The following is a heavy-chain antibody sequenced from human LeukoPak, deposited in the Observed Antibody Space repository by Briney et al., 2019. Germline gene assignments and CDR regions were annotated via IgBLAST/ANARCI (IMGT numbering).Heavy chain of an antibody. J-gene: IGHJ4*02. D-gene: IGHD2-15*01. CDR2: IYTSGNT. V-gene: IGHV4-4*07. CDR3: AREQRDIGISDYFDY. Sequence: NSGGSLRLSCAASGFTFDDYAMHWIRQPAGKGLEWIGRIYTSGNTNYNPSLKSRVTLSVDTSKDQFSLKLSSVTAADTAVDYCAREQRDIGISDYFDYWGQGTLVIVSS. CDR1: GFTFDDYA.